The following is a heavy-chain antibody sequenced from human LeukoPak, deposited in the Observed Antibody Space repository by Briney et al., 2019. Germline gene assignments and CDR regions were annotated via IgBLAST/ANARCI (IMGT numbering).Heavy chain of an antibody. V-gene: IGHV3-7*03. J-gene: IGHJ3*02. Sequence: GGSLRLSCAASGFTFSSYWMSWVRQAPGKGLEWVANIKQDGSEKYYVDSVKGRFTISRDNAKNSLYLQMNSLRAEDTAVYYYARDTTSNWNDALGAFDIWGQGTMVTVSS. CDR3: ARDTTSNWNDALGAFDI. D-gene: IGHD1-20*01. CDR2: IKQDGSEK. CDR1: GFTFSSYW.